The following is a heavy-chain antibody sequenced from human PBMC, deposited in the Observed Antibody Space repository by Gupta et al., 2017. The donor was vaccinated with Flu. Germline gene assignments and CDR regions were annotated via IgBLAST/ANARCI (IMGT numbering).Heavy chain of an antibody. CDR3: AKLTST. J-gene: IGHJ4*02. CDR1: GFSFSSSA. CDR2: VSGSGITT. D-gene: IGHD1-1*01. V-gene: IGHV3-23*01. Sequence: EVQLLESGGGLVQPGGSLRLSCVASGFSFSSSAMSWVSQAPGQGLEWVSSVSGSGITTYADSVKGRFTISRDNSKNTLYLQMDSLRADDTAVYYCAKLTSTWGQGSLVTVSS.